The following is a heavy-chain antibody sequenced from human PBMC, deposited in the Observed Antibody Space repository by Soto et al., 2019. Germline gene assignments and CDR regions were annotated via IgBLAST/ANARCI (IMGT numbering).Heavy chain of an antibody. J-gene: IGHJ6*02. CDR3: ARITIVDEYYYYGMDV. V-gene: IGHV1-69*13. CDR2: IIPIFGTA. Sequence: ASVKVSCKASGGTFSSYAISWVRQAPGQGLEWMGGIIPIFGTANYAQKFQGRVTITADESTSTAYMELSSLRSEDTAVYYCARITIVDEYYYYGMDVWGQGTTVTVSS. D-gene: IGHD1-26*01. CDR1: GGTFSSYA.